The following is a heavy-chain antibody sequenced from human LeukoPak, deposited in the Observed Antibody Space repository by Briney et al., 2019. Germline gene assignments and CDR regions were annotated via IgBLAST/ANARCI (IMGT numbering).Heavy chain of an antibody. Sequence: GASVKVSCKASGYTFTGYYMRGVRQAPGQGLEWRGWISPNSGGTNYAQKFQGRVTMTRDTSISTAYMELSSLRSEDTAVYYCARGFGVGAVAALVGFTDYWGQGTLVTVSS. J-gene: IGHJ4*02. CDR2: ISPNSGGT. V-gene: IGHV1-2*02. D-gene: IGHD6-19*01. CDR1: GYTFTGYY. CDR3: ARGFGVGAVAALVGFTDY.